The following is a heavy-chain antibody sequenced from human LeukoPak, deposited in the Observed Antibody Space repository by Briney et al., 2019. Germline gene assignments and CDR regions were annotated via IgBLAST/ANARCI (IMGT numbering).Heavy chain of an antibody. CDR1: GGTFSSYA. CDR3: ARRGITMVRGVMTRLYYFDY. CDR2: IIPIFGTA. D-gene: IGHD3-10*01. V-gene: IGHV1-69*13. Sequence: ASVKVSCKASGGTFSSYAISWVRQAPGQGLEWMGGIIPIFGTANYAQKFQGRVTITADESTSTAYMELSSLRSEDTAVYYCARRGITMVRGVMTRLYYFDYWGQGTLVTVSS. J-gene: IGHJ4*02.